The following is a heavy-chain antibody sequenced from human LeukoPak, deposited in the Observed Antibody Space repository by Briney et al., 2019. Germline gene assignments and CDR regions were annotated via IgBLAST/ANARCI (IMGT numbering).Heavy chain of an antibody. D-gene: IGHD3-22*01. CDR2: INPNSGGT. V-gene: IGHV1-2*02. Sequence: ASVKVSRKASGYTFTGYYMHCGPEAPGQGREGRGWINPNSGGTNYAQTFQGRVALPRETPIRTAYRERSRLRSEATAVIYGAVFYCDDSSVDYGNAFDIWGQGTMVTVSS. J-gene: IGHJ3*02. CDR1: GYTFTGYY. CDR3: AVFYCDDSSVDYGNAFDI.